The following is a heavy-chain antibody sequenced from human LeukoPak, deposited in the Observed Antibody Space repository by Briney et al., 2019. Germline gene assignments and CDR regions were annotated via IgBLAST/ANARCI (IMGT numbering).Heavy chain of an antibody. CDR3: AASSHSRCYRAY. D-gene: IGHD1-14*01. J-gene: IGHJ4*02. V-gene: IGHV4-59*08. CDR2: SHDSGES. CDR1: GGSISYYY. Sequence: PSETLSLTCSVSGGSISYYYWSWIRQPPGKGLEWIGYSHDSGESNYNPSLQSRVIISRDTSKNQFSLNLMSVTAADTAVYYCAASSHSRCYRAYWGQGTPVTVSS.